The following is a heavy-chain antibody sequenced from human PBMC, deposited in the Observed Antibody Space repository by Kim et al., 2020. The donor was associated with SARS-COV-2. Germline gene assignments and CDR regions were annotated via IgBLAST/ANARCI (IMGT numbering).Heavy chain of an antibody. CDR3: AGQKSYYGRFDP. V-gene: IGHV3-72*01. J-gene: IGHJ5*02. CDR1: GITFSDYY. D-gene: IGHD3-10*01. CDR2: SRNKANSYTT. Sequence: GGSLRLSCAASGITFSDYYMDWVRQAPGKGLEWVGRSRNKANSYTTEYAASVKGRFTISRDDSKNSLYLQMNSLKTEDTAVYYCAGQKSYYGRFDPWGQGTLVTVSS.